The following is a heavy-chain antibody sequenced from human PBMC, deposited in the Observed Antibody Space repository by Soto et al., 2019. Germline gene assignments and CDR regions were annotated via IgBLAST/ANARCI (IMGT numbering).Heavy chain of an antibody. J-gene: IGHJ6*02. Sequence: GGSLRLSCAASGFTFSSYAMHWVRQAPGKGLEWVAVISYDGSNKYYADSVKGRFTISRDNSKNTLYLQMNSLRAEDTAVYYCAGYCSGGSCYYYYYYGMDVWGQGTTVTVPS. CDR3: AGYCSGGSCYYYYYYGMDV. V-gene: IGHV3-30-3*01. CDR1: GFTFSSYA. D-gene: IGHD2-15*01. CDR2: ISYDGSNK.